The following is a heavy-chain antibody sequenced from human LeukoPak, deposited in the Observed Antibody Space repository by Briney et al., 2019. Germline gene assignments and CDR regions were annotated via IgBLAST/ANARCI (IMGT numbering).Heavy chain of an antibody. D-gene: IGHD3-10*01. CDR2: INHTGST. CDR1: NGAFSGYY. Sequence: SETLSLTCAVYNGAFSGYYWSWIRQPPGKGLEWLGKINHTGSTNYNPSLKSRVTISVDTSKKQFSLRLRSATAADTAVYYCASRGDYFDYWGQGTLVTVSS. CDR3: ASRGDYFDY. V-gene: IGHV4-34*01. J-gene: IGHJ4*02.